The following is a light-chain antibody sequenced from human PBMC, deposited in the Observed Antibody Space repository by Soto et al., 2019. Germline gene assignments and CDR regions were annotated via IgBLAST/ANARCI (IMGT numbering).Light chain of an antibody. V-gene: IGKV1-5*02. J-gene: IGKJ4*02. CDR2: DAS. CDR3: HQYQRHPCT. Sequence: DSQMTQSPSPLSASVGDRGTIICRARQDLSIWLAWHRQKPGRAPQLLTHDASSLESGVTSRFSGSGSGTELTITSNRLQPDDSATYYCHQYQRHPCTFGEGTKVDI. CDR1: QDLSIW.